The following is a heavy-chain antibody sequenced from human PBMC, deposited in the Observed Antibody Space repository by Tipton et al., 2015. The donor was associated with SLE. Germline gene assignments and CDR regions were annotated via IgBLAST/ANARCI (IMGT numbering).Heavy chain of an antibody. CDR1: GFSVSDIY. CDR2: IYRDGTI. CDR3: ARGGGWFDY. D-gene: IGHD6-19*01. Sequence: SLRLSCVVSGFSVSDIYITWIRQSPGKGGLEWISTIYRDGTIYYADSVRGRFTISKDNSRNTAYLQMNSLRPEDTALYYCARGGGWFDYWGEGTLVSVSS. J-gene: IGHJ4*02. V-gene: IGHV3-66*02.